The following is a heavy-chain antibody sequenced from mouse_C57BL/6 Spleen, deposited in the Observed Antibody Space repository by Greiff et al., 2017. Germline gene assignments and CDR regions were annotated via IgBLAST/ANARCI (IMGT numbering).Heavy chain of an antibody. D-gene: IGHD1-1*01. V-gene: IGHV1-15*01. CDR3: TRKRTTVVASMDY. Sequence: VQLQQSGAELVRPGASVTLSCKASGYTFTDYEMHWVKQTPVHGLEWIGAIDPETGGTAYNQKFKGKAILTADKSSSTAYMGLRSLTSEDSAVYYCTRKRTTVVASMDYWGQGTSVTVSS. CDR1: GYTFTDYE. J-gene: IGHJ4*01. CDR2: IDPETGGT.